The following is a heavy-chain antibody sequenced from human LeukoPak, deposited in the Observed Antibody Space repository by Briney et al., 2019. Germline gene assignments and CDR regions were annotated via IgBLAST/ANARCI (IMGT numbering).Heavy chain of an antibody. CDR1: GGSFSGYY. D-gene: IGHD2-15*01. J-gene: IGHJ3*02. CDR3: ARDPVRYCSGGSCLGGAFDI. V-gene: IGHV4-34*01. CDR2: INHSGST. Sequence: PSETLSLTCAVYGGSFSGYYWSWIRQPPGKGLEWIGEINHSGSTNYNPSLKSRVTISVDTSKNQFSLKLSSVTAADTAVYYCARDPVRYCSGGSCLGGAFDIWGQGTMVTVSS.